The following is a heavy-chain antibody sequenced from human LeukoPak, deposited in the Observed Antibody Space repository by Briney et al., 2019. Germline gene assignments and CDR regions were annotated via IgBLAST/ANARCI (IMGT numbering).Heavy chain of an antibody. CDR3: AKGSTVVVPAAPNY. CDR2: IRYDGSNK. Sequence: GGSLRLSCAASGFTYSSYGMHWVRQAPGKGLEWVAFIRYDGSNKYYADSVKGRFTISRDNSKNTLYLQMNSLRAEDTAVYYCAKGSTVVVPAAPNYWGQGTLVTVSS. J-gene: IGHJ4*02. V-gene: IGHV3-30*02. D-gene: IGHD2-2*01. CDR1: GFTYSSYG.